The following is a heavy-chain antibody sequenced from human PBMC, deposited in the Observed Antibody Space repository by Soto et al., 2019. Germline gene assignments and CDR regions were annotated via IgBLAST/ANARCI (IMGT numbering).Heavy chain of an antibody. Sequence: SETLSLTCAVYGGSFSGYYWSWIRQPPGKGLEWIGEINHSGSTNYNPSLKSRVTISVDTSKNQFSLKLSSVTAADTAVYYCARARIAARRTFVYWGQGTLVTVSS. V-gene: IGHV4-34*01. CDR2: INHSGST. CDR1: GGSFSGYY. J-gene: IGHJ4*02. CDR3: ARARIAARRTFVY. D-gene: IGHD6-6*01.